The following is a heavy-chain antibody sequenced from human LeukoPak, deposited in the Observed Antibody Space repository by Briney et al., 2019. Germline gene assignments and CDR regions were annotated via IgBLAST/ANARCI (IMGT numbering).Heavy chain of an antibody. J-gene: IGHJ3*02. D-gene: IGHD5-24*01. CDR3: ARHNSADGYNSGDAFDI. CDR1: GYSFTSYW. CDR2: IYPGDSDT. V-gene: IGHV5-51*01. Sequence: GESLKISCKGSGYSFTSYWIGWVRQMPGKGLGWTGIIYPGDSDTRYSPSFQGQVTISADKSISTAYLQWSSLKASDTAMYYCARHNSADGYNSGDAFDIWGQGTMVTVSS.